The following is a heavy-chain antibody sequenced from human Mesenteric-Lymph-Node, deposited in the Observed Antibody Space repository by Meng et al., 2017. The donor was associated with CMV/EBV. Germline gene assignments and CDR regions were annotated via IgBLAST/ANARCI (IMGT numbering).Heavy chain of an antibody. J-gene: IGHJ3*01. CDR3: ARTIPPSQGGDVFDL. CDR1: GFAFSSYA. V-gene: IGHV3-21*01. D-gene: IGHD1-26*01. Sequence: GESLISCAASGFAFSSYAMSWVRQAPGKGLEWVSSIGYGSRYVYYANSVRGRFSISRDDAGNSLYLQMDNLGPEDTAVYYCARTIPPSQGGDVFDLWGRGTMVTVSS. CDR2: IGYGSRYV.